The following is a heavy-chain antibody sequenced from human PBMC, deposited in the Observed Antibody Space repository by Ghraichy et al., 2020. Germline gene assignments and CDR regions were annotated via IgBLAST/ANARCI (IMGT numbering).Heavy chain of an antibody. Sequence: SVKVSCKASGGTFSSYAISWVRQAPGQGLEWMGGIIPIFGTANYAQKFQGRVTITADESTSTAYMELSSLRPEDTAGYYWPREPGIAVAGTGGLGYWGQGTLVTVSS. CDR3: PREPGIAVAGTGGLGY. CDR2: IIPIFGTA. D-gene: IGHD6-19*01. J-gene: IGHJ4*02. CDR1: GGTFSSYA. V-gene: IGHV1-69*13.